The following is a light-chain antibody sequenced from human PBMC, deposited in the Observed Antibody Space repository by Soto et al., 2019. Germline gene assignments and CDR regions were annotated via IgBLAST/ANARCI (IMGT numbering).Light chain of an antibody. CDR1: SSDVGGYRY. V-gene: IGLV2-14*01. CDR3: SSHTTTSTRI. CDR2: EVS. Sequence: QSVLTQPASVSGSPGQSITISCTGTSSDVGGYRYVSWYQQHPFKAPKLMIYEVSNRPSGVSNRFSGSKSGNTASLTISGLQAGDEADYYCSSHTTTSTRIFGNGTRSPS. J-gene: IGLJ1*01.